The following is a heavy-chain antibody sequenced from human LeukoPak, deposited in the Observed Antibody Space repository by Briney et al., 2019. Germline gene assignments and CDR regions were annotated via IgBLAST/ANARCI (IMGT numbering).Heavy chain of an antibody. V-gene: IGHV3-7*01. Sequence: GGSLRLSCAASGFTFSSYWMSWVRQAPGKGLQWVANIKQDGSKKNYVDSVKGRFTISRDNAKNSLYLQMNSLRAEDTAVYYCARCTAAAGAVIDYWGQGTLVTVSS. D-gene: IGHD6-13*01. CDR1: GFTFSSYW. CDR3: ARCTAAAGAVIDY. J-gene: IGHJ4*02. CDR2: IKQDGSKK.